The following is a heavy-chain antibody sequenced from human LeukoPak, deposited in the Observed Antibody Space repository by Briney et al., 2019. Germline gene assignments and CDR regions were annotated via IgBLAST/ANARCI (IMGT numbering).Heavy chain of an antibody. CDR1: GGSITSSSYY. CDR2: IYYSGST. CDR3: ARGRRDGYNLEYFDN. V-gene: IGHV4-39*01. Sequence: SETLPLTSTVSGGSITSSSYYWGWIRQPPGKGLQWIGIIYYSGSTYNNPSLKSRVTISVDTSKIQFSLKLSSVTAADTAVYYCARGRRDGYNLEYFDNWGQGTLVTVSS. D-gene: IGHD5-24*01. J-gene: IGHJ4*02.